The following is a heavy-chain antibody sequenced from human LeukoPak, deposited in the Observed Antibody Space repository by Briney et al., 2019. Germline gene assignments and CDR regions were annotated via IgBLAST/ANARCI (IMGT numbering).Heavy chain of an antibody. CDR1: GGSISSYY. Sequence: KSSETLSLTCTDSGGSISSYYWSWIRQPPGKGLEWIGYIYYSGSTNYNPSLKSRVTISVDTSKNQFSLKLSSVTAADTAVYYCARGAGGDAFDIWGQGTMVTVSS. CDR2: IYYSGST. D-gene: IGHD3-16*01. J-gene: IGHJ3*02. CDR3: ARGAGGDAFDI. V-gene: IGHV4-59*01.